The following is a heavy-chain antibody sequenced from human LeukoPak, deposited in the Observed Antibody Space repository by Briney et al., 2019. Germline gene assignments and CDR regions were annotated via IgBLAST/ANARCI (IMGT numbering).Heavy chain of an antibody. V-gene: IGHV4-4*07. CDR1: GGSLSSYY. CDR2: IYTSGST. J-gene: IGHJ5*02. Sequence: SETLSLTCTVSGGSLSSYYWSWIRQPAGKGLEWIGRIYTSGSTNYNPSLKSRVTMSVDTSKNQFSLKLSSVTAADTAVYYCAREGYSSGSFDPWGQGTLVTVSS. CDR3: AREGYSSGSFDP. D-gene: IGHD6-19*01.